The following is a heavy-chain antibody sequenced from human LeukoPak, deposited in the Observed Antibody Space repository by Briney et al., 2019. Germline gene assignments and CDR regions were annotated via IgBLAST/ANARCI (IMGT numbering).Heavy chain of an antibody. CDR2: ISYDGSNK. D-gene: IGHD6-19*01. V-gene: IGHV3-30*18. CDR3: AKDQGPLIALRVSVAGNGIVDY. J-gene: IGHJ4*02. CDR1: GFTFSSYG. Sequence: PGGSLRLSCAASGFTFSSYGVHWVRQAPGKGLEWVAVISYDGSNKYYADSVKGRFTISRDNSKNTLYLQMNSLRAEDTAVYYCAKDQGPLIALRVSVAGNGIVDYWGQGTLVTVSS.